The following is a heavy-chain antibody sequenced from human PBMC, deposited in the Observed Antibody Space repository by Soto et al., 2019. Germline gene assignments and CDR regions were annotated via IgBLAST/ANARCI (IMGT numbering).Heavy chain of an antibody. Sequence: GGSLRLPCAASAFTFSSYAMSWVRQAPGKGLEWVSAISGSGGSTYYADSVKGRFTISRDNSKNTLYLQMNSLRAEDTAVYYCAKDRDCGGDCSPDYWGQVTLVTVSS. J-gene: IGHJ4*02. CDR3: AKDRDCGGDCSPDY. CDR2: ISGSGGST. D-gene: IGHD2-21*02. V-gene: IGHV3-23*01. CDR1: AFTFSSYA.